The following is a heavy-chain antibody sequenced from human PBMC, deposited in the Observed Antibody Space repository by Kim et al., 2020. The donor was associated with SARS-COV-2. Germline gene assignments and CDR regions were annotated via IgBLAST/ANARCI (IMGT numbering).Heavy chain of an antibody. J-gene: IGHJ6*02. CDR2: ISSSGSTI. Sequence: GGSLRLSCAASGFTFSSYEMNWVRQAPGKGLEWVSYISSSGSTIYYADSVKGRFTISRDNAKNSLYLQMNSLRAEDTAVYYCARDHEGAGYDFVSYYYYGMDVWGQGTTVTVSS. CDR1: GFTFSSYE. V-gene: IGHV3-48*03. D-gene: IGHD5-12*01. CDR3: ARDHEGAGYDFVSYYYYGMDV.